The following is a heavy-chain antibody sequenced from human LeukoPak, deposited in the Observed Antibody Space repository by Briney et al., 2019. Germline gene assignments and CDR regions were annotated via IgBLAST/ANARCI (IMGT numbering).Heavy chain of an antibody. CDR3: ARGRLFLPDYYYYGMDV. CDR1: GYTFTSYG. CDR2: IIPIFGTA. V-gene: IGHV1-69*13. J-gene: IGHJ6*02. Sequence: SVKVSCKTSGYTFTSYGISWVRQAPGQGLEWMGGIIPIFGTANYAQKFQGRVTITADESTSTAYMELSSLRSEDTAVYYCARGRLFLPDYYYYGMDVWGQGTTVTVSS. D-gene: IGHD3-22*01.